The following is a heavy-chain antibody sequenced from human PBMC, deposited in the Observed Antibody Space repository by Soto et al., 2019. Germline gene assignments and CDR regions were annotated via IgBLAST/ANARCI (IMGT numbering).Heavy chain of an antibody. Sequence: EVQLVQSGAEVKKPGASLKISCKGSGYSFTTYWIGWVRQMPGNGLEWMGISYPGDSDTRYSPSFQGQVTISADKSISTAYLQWSSLKASATAMYYCARHLGSAHRVCDYWGQGTLFTVSS. CDR3: ARHLGSAHRVCDY. J-gene: IGHJ4*02. D-gene: IGHD2-15*01. CDR2: SYPGDSDT. CDR1: GYSFTTYW. V-gene: IGHV5-51*01.